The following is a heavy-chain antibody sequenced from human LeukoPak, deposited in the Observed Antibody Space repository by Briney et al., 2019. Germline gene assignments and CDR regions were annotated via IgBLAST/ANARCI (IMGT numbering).Heavy chain of an antibody. J-gene: IGHJ4*02. V-gene: IGHV4-4*07. CDR1: GGSISSYY. D-gene: IGHD3-22*01. Sequence: PSETLSLTCIVSGGSISSYYWSWIRQPAGKGLEWIGRIYTSGSTNYNPSLESRVTMSLDTSKNQFSLKLSSVTAADTAVYYCAREPYYDSSGYCLDYWGQGTLVTVSS. CDR2: IYTSGST. CDR3: AREPYYDSSGYCLDY.